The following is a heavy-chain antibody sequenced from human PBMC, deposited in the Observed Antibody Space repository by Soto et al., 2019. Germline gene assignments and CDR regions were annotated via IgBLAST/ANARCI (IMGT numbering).Heavy chain of an antibody. J-gene: IGHJ4*02. CDR1: EFTFSSFN. Sequence: EVQLVESGVGLVQPGESLRLSCAASEFTFSSFNMHWVRQAPGKGLEWVSYISASSTTVYYGDSVKGRFTISRDNAKNSQYLQMNSLRDEDTAVYYCARIYRRDGNKYADYWGQGTLVTVSS. D-gene: IGHD3-16*02. CDR3: ARIYRRDGNKYADY. CDR2: ISASSTTV. V-gene: IGHV3-48*02.